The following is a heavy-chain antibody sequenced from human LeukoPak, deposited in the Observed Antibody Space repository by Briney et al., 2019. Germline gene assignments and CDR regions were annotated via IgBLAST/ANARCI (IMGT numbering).Heavy chain of an antibody. CDR2: ISIDGNNE. J-gene: IGHJ4*02. CDR3: ASQGMTTAADYYFDY. D-gene: IGHD4-17*01. CDR1: GFTFSDYV. V-gene: IGHV3-30*03. Sequence: GGSLRLSCAASGFTFSDYVMHWVRQAPGKGPEWVGVISIDGNNEYYAESLKGRFTISRDNSKNTLYLQMNSLRAEDTAVYYCASQGMTTAADYYFDYWGQGTLVTVSS.